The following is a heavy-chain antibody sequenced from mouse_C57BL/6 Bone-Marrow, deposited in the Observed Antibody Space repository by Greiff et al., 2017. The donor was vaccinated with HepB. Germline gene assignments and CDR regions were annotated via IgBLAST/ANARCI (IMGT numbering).Heavy chain of an antibody. CDR3: ARWGRYYFDY. CDR1: GYAFSSSW. Sequence: QVQLQQSGPELVKPGASVKISCKASGYAFSSSWMNWVKQRPGKGLEWIGRIYPGDGDTNYNGKFKGKATLTADKSSSKAYMQLSILTSEDSAVYFCARWGRYYFDYWGQGTTLTVSS. J-gene: IGHJ2*01. CDR2: IYPGDGDT. D-gene: IGHD1-1*01. V-gene: IGHV1-82*01.